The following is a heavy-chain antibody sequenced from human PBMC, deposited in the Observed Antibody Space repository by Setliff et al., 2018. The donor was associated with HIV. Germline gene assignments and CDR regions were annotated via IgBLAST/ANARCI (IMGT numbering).Heavy chain of an antibody. V-gene: IGHV1-69*13. CDR2: IVPIFQAP. CDR3: AAGPEYSFGVGLGSYMSI. J-gene: IGHJ6*03. D-gene: IGHD5-18*01. Sequence: SVKVSCKASGDSFTNYAVNWVRQAPGQGLEWIGGIVPIFQAPKYAQKFRGRVTISADGSASTVYMEMSSLRFEDTAVYYCAAGPEYSFGVGLGSYMSIWDKGTTVTVSS. CDR1: GDSFTNYA.